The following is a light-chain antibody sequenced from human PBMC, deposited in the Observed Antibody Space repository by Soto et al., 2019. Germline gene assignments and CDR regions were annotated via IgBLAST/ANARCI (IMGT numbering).Light chain of an antibody. CDR1: QSISSW. J-gene: IGKJ1*01. CDR3: QQYNTYST. V-gene: IGKV1-5*01. CDR2: DAS. Sequence: DIQMTQSPSTLSASVGDRVTITCRASQSISSWLAWYHQKPGKAPKLLIYDASSLESGVPSRFSGSGSGTEFTLTISSLRPDDFATYYCQQYNTYSTFGQGTKVEIK.